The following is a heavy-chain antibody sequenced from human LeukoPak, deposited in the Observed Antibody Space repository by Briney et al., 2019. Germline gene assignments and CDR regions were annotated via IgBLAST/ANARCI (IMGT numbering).Heavy chain of an antibody. CDR2: ISAHNGKT. CDR3: ARGDVVVSAAVRFDT. Sequence: GASVKVSCKASGYTFTSYGITWVRQAPGQGLEWMGWISAHNGKTNYAQKFQGRVTMTTDTSTSTAYMELRSLRSDDTAVYYCARGDVVVSAAVRFDTWGQGTLVTVSS. D-gene: IGHD2-2*01. J-gene: IGHJ5*02. CDR1: GYTFTSYG. V-gene: IGHV1-18*01.